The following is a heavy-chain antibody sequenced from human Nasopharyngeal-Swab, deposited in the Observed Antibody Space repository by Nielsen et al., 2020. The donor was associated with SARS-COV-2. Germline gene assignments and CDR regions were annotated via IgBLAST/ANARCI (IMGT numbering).Heavy chain of an antibody. CDR2: ISTYNGNT. V-gene: IGHV1-18*01. J-gene: IGHJ6*02. Sequence: WVRQAPGQGLEWLGWISTYNGNTNYAQKLQGRVTMTTDTSTSTAYMELRSLRSDDTAVYYCARRGRCSGSSCDMDVWGQGTTVTVSS. D-gene: IGHD2-2*01. CDR3: ARRGRCSGSSCDMDV.